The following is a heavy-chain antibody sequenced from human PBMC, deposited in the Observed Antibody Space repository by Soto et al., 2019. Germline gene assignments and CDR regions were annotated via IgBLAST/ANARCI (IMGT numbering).Heavy chain of an antibody. CDR2: INHSGST. CDR3: SSSFEARPGYYYYGTDV. V-gene: IGHV4-34*01. D-gene: IGHD6-6*01. J-gene: IGHJ6*02. Sequence: ETLSLTCAVYVGSFSDYYWSWIRQPPGKGLEWIGEINHSGSTNYTPSLKRRVTMSIDTSKNQISLRLSSVTAADTAVYYCSSSFEARPGYYYYGTDVWGQGTTVTVSS. CDR1: VGSFSDYY.